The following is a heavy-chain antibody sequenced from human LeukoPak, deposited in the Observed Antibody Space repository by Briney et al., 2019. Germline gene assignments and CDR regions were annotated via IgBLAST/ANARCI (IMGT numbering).Heavy chain of an antibody. J-gene: IGHJ4*02. D-gene: IGHD6-13*01. CDR2: INWNGDVI. CDR1: GFTFNDYA. CDR3: ATGSVRYSASWYSQEGDY. Sequence: GRSLRLSCATSGFTFNDYAMYWVRQSPGKGLEWVSGINWNGDVIGYADSVRGRFTISRDNSKNTLYLQMNSLRAEDTAVYYCATGSVRYSASWYSQEGDYWGQGTLVTVSS. V-gene: IGHV3-9*01.